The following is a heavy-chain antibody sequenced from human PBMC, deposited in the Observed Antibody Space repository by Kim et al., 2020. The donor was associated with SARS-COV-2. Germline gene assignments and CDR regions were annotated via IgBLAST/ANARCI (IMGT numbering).Heavy chain of an antibody. CDR2: ISAYNGNT. Sequence: ASVKVSCKASGYTFTSYGISWVRQAPGQGLEWMGWISAYNGNTNYAQKLQGRVTMTTDTSTSTAYMELRSLRSDDTAVYYCARDREVRWEQRDYYYYGMDVWGQGTTVTVSS. CDR1: GYTFTSYG. CDR3: ARDREVRWEQRDYYYYGMDV. D-gene: IGHD4-17*01. J-gene: IGHJ6*02. V-gene: IGHV1-18*01.